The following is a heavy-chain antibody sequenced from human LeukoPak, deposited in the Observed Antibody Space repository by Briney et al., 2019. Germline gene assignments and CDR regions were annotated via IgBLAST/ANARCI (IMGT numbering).Heavy chain of an antibody. D-gene: IGHD2-15*01. CDR1: GLAFRAYK. V-gene: IGHV3-74*01. Sequence: GGSLRLSCAASGLAFRAYKMHWVRQAPRKGLVWVSRISTDGYTTDYADFVQGRFTASRDNTKNTWSLEMNGLRAEDTAVYYCVVGGSPGYWGQGTLVTVSS. CDR3: VVGGSPGY. CDR2: ISTDGYTT. J-gene: IGHJ4*02.